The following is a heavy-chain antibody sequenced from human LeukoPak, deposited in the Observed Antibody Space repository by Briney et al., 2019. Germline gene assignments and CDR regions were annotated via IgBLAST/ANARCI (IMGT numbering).Heavy chain of an antibody. CDR2: INHSGST. D-gene: IGHD6-6*01. CDR1: GGSFSGYY. CDR3: ARDLIAARARGYMDV. Sequence: SSETLSLTCAVYGGSFSGYYWSWIRQPPGKGLEWTGEINHSGSTNYNPSLNSRVTISVDTSKNQLSLKLSSVTAADTAVYYCARDLIAARARGYMDVWGKGTTVTVSS. J-gene: IGHJ6*03. V-gene: IGHV4-34*01.